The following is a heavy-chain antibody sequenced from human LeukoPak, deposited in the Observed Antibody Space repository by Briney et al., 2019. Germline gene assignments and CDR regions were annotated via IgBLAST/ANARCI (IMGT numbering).Heavy chain of an antibody. CDR3: ARGDDYLWGTYVLDY. CDR2: FYHSP. J-gene: IGHJ4*02. CDR1: GASITKYY. D-gene: IGHD3-16*01. V-gene: IGHV4-59*01. Sequence: SETLSLTCTVSGASITKYYWSWIRQPPGKGLEWIGYFYHSPKYNPSLESRVAISVDTSKNKFTLKLTSVTAADTAVYCARGDDYLWGTYVLDYWGQGTPVTVSS.